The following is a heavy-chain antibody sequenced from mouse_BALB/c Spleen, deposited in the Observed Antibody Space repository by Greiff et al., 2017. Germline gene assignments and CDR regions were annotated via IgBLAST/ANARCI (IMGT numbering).Heavy chain of an antibody. J-gene: IGHJ4*01. Sequence: EVKLQESGPGLVKPSQSLSLTCTVTGYSITSDYAWNWIRQFPGNKLEWMGYISYSGSTSYNPSLKSRISITRDTSKNQFFLQLNSVTTEDTATYYCARSRGYYRYDDGNYYAMDYWGQGTSVTVSS. V-gene: IGHV3-2*02. CDR3: ARSRGYYRYDDGNYYAMDY. D-gene: IGHD2-14*01. CDR1: GYSITSDYA. CDR2: ISYSGST.